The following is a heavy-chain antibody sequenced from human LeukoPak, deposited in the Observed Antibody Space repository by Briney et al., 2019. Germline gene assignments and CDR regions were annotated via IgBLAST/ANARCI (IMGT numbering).Heavy chain of an antibody. D-gene: IGHD3-3*01. J-gene: IGHJ6*03. V-gene: IGHV4-59*01. CDR1: GGSISIYS. CDR2: VYNSGST. Sequence: PSETLSFTCSVPGGSISIYSGSWIRQPPGKGLEWIGYVYNSGSTNYTPSLKSRVTISVDTSKNQFSLRLISVTAADTAVYYCARVSEAYYNFWSGSYHQYYYYYMDVWGKGTTVTVSS. CDR3: ARVSEAYYNFWSGSYHQYYYYYMDV.